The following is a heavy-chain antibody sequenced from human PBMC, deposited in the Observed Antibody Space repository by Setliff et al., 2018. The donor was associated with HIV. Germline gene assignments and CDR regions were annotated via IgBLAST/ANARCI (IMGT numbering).Heavy chain of an antibody. V-gene: IGHV4-34*01. CDR3: ARGRGRTFYYDSSGSRAFDI. CDR2: INQSGST. Sequence: KTSETLSLTCAVYGGSLSGDYWSWIRQPPGKGLEWIGEINQSGSTNYNPSLKSRVIISVDTSKNQLSLKLSSVTAADTAMYYCARGRGRTFYYDSSGSRAFDIWGQGTMDTVSS. J-gene: IGHJ3*02. D-gene: IGHD3-22*01. CDR1: GGSLSGDY.